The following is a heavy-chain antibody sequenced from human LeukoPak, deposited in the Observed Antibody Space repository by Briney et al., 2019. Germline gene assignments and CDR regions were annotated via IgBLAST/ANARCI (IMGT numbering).Heavy chain of an antibody. J-gene: IGHJ4*02. D-gene: IGHD3-22*01. CDR2: IYYSGST. Sequence: SETLSLTCTVSGGSISSSSYYWGWIRQPPGKGLEWIGSIYYSGSTYYNPSLKSRVTISVDTSKNQFSLRLSSVTAADTAVYYCARDGVYDSSGYYPYYFDYWGQGTLVTVSS. V-gene: IGHV4-39*07. CDR1: GGSISSSSYY. CDR3: ARDGVYDSSGYYPYYFDY.